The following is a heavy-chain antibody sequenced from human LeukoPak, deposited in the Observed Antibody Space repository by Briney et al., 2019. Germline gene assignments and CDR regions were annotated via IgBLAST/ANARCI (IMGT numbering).Heavy chain of an antibody. CDR1: GFTFSNVW. CDR3: TGGSSGWSYF. CDR2: VKSKIDGGAT. V-gene: IGHV3-15*01. D-gene: IGHD6-19*01. Sequence: GGSLRLSCAASGFTFSNVWMTWVRQAPGRGLEWVGRVKSKIDGGATDYAAPVKGRFTISGDDSKNTLYLQMNSLEIEDTAVYYCTGGSSGWSYFWGQGTLATVSS. J-gene: IGHJ4*02.